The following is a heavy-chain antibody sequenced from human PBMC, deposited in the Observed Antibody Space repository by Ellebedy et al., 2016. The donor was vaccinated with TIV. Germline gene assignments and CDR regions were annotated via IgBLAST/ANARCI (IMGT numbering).Heavy chain of an antibody. CDR3: TRRVGYCSSTSCYVWFDP. Sequence: PGGSLRLSCAASGFTFSGSAMHWVRQASGKGLEWVGRIRSKANSYATAYAASVKGRFTISRDDSNNTAYLQMNSQKTEDTAVYYCTRRVGYCSSTSCYVWFDPWGQGTLVTVSS. V-gene: IGHV3-73*01. CDR1: GFTFSGSA. J-gene: IGHJ5*02. D-gene: IGHD2-2*01. CDR2: IRSKANSYAT.